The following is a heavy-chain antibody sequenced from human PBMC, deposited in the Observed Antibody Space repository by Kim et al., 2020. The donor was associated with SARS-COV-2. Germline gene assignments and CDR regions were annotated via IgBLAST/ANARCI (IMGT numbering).Heavy chain of an antibody. CDR3: ARDRQYYYDSSGYYIDWYFDL. V-gene: IGHV3-48*04. J-gene: IGHJ2*01. CDR2: ISSSSSTI. CDR1: GSTFSSYS. D-gene: IGHD3-22*01. Sequence: GGSLRLSCAASGSTFSSYSMNWVRQAPGKGLEWVSYISSSSSTIYYADSVKGRFTISRDNAKNSLYLQMNSLRAEDTAVYYCARDRQYYYDSSGYYIDWYFDLWGRGTLVTVSS.